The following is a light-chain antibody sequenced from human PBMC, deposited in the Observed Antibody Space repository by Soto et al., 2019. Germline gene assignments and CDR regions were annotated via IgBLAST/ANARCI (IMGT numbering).Light chain of an antibody. CDR1: SSDVGNYNL. V-gene: IGLV2-23*02. J-gene: IGLJ1*01. CDR3: CSYAGTNYV. Sequence: QSVLTQPASVSGSPGQSITISCTGTSSDVGNYNLVSWYQHHPGKAPKLMIYEVSKRPSGVSNRFSGSKSGDTASLTISGLQAEDDADYYCCSYAGTNYVFGTGTKVP. CDR2: EVS.